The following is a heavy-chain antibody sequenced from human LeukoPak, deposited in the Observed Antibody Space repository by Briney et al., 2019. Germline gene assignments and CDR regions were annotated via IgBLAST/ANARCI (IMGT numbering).Heavy chain of an antibody. V-gene: IGHV1-18*01. CDR3: ARSDLATITAGPFEY. CDR1: GYTFTNYG. J-gene: IGHJ4*02. Sequence: ASVKVSCKASGYTFTNYGITWVRQAPGQGLEWMGWISGHQGNSKYAQNFQGRVTMTIDTSTSTAYMDLRSLRSDDTAIYFCARSDLATITAGPFEYWGQGTLVAVSS. D-gene: IGHD5-12*01. CDR2: ISGHQGNS.